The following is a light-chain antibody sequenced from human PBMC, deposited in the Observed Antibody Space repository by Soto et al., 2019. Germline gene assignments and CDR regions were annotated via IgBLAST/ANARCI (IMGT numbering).Light chain of an antibody. Sequence: DIQMTQSPSTLSASVGDRVTITCRASQSISNWLAWYQQKPGKAPKLLIYDASSLESGVPSRFSGSGSGTEFTLTISSLQPDDFATYYCQQYNSYSTFGQGTKV. CDR1: QSISNW. V-gene: IGKV1-5*01. CDR3: QQYNSYST. CDR2: DAS. J-gene: IGKJ1*01.